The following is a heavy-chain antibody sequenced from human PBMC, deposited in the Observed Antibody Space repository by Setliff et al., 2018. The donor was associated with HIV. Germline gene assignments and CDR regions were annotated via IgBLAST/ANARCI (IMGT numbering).Heavy chain of an antibody. CDR2: VSSRGDT. D-gene: IGHD4-17*01. CDR3: ARAAAGNTGPFDL. J-gene: IGHJ4*02. Sequence: PSETLSLTCTVSDSGTYYWSWIRQPAGKGLEWIGRVSSRGDTNYNPSLKSRVTMSVDTSKNQFSLKLASVTASDTAVYYCARAAAGNTGPFDLWGQGSPVTVSS. V-gene: IGHV4-4*07. CDR1: DSGTYY.